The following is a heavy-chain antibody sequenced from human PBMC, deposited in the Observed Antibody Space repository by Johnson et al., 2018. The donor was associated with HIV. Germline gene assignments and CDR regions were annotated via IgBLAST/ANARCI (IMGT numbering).Heavy chain of an antibody. CDR1: GFTVSSNY. CDR2: IYSGGRT. J-gene: IGHJ3*02. CDR3: AREVAIGYSYGYLIGAFDI. V-gene: IGHV3-66*01. D-gene: IGHD5-18*01. Sequence: VRLVESGGGLVQPGGSLRLSCAASGFTVSSNYMSWVRQAPGKGLEWVSVIYSGGRTYSADSVKGRFTISRDNSKNTLYLQMNSLRAEDTAVYYCAREVAIGYSYGYLIGAFDIWGQGTMVTVSS.